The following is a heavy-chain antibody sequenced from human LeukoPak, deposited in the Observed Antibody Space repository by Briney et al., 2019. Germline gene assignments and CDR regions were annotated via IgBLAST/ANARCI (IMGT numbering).Heavy chain of an antibody. CDR3: ARYYDSSGYYYFDY. D-gene: IGHD3-22*01. Sequence: GASVKVSCKASGYMFNIYGISWVRQAPGQGLEWMAWTSVNNGDTKYGQKFQGRVTVTTDTSTSTVYLELRRLRSDDTAVYYCARYYDSSGYYYFDYWGQGTLVTVSS. V-gene: IGHV1-18*01. J-gene: IGHJ4*02. CDR2: TSVNNGDT. CDR1: GYMFNIYG.